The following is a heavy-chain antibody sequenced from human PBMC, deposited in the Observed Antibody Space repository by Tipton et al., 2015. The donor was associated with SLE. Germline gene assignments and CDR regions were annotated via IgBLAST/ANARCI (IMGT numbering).Heavy chain of an antibody. CDR2: INSGGTTT. D-gene: IGHD3-22*01. J-gene: IGHJ4*02. CDR1: GFTFSDYH. Sequence: SLRLSCAASGFTFSDYHMSWIRQAPGKGLEWVSYINSGGTTTYYVDSVKGRFTISRDNAKNSLYLQMNNLRAEDTALYYCVRDPRPYSSAWHYFDYWGQGTLVTVSP. V-gene: IGHV3-11*01. CDR3: VRDPRPYSSAWHYFDY.